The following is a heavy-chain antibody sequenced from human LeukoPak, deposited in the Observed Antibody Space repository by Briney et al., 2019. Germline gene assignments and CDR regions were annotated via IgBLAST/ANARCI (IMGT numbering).Heavy chain of an antibody. J-gene: IGHJ4*02. D-gene: IGHD5-18*01. CDR3: ARVAEIQLWLRSAFDY. CDR2: ISTGSSTI. Sequence: GGSLRLSCAASGFTFSTYSMNWVRQAPGKGLEWVSFISTGSSTIYYADSVKGRFTISRDNAKNSLYLQMYSLRDEDTAVYYCARVAEIQLWLRSAFDYWGQGTLVTVSS. V-gene: IGHV3-48*02. CDR1: GFTFSTYS.